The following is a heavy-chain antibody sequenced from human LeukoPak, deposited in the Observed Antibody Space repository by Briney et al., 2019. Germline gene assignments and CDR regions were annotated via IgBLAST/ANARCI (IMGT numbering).Heavy chain of an antibody. CDR1: GFTFSNYG. J-gene: IGHJ4*02. CDR2: ISYDGSNK. D-gene: IGHD2-2*01. V-gene: IGHV3-30*18. CDR3: AKDPRMYQLTNPSDY. Sequence: GGSLRLSCAASGFTFSNYGMHWVRQAPGKGLEWVSFISYDGSNKYYADSVKGRFTISRDNSKNTLYLQMNSLRAEGTALYYCAKDPRMYQLTNPSDYWGQGTLVTVSS.